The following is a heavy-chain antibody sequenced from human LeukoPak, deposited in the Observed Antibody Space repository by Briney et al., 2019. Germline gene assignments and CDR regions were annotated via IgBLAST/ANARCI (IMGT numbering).Heavy chain of an antibody. D-gene: IGHD6-6*01. CDR3: AREEEQLVPNNYYYYGMDV. J-gene: IGHJ6*02. V-gene: IGHV1-69*13. CDR2: IIPIFGTA. Sequence: ASVKVSCKASGGTFSCYAISWVRQAPGQGLEWMGGIIPIFGTANYAQKFQGRVTITADESTSTAYMELSSLRSEDTAVYYCAREEEQLVPNNYYYYGMDVWGQGTTVTVSS. CDR1: GGTFSCYA.